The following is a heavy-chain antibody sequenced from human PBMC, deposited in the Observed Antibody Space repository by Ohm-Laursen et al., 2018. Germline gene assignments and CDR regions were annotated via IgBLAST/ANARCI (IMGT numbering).Heavy chain of an antibody. CDR2: ISYDGSNK. D-gene: IGHD5-12*01. CDR1: GFTFSSYG. V-gene: IGHV3-30*18. CDR3: AKTWLFRGYDYYFDY. J-gene: IGHJ4*02. Sequence: LRLSCTASGFTFSSYGMHWVRQAPGKGLEWVAVISYDGSNKYYADSVKGRFTISRDNSKNTLYLQMNSLRAEDTAVYYCAKTWLFRGYDYYFDYWGQGTPVTVSS.